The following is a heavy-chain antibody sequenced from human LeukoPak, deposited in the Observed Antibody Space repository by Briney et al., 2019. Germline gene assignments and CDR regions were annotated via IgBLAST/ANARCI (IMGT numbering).Heavy chain of an antibody. J-gene: IGHJ4*02. CDR1: GGSFSGYY. Sequence: SETLSLTCAVYGGSFSGYYWSWIRQPPGKGLEWIGEINHSGSTNYNPSLKSRVTISVDTSKNQFSLKLSSVTAADTAVYYCARGPLTGYATPRFDYWGQGTLVTASS. V-gene: IGHV4-34*01. D-gene: IGHD3-9*01. CDR3: ARGPLTGYATPRFDY. CDR2: INHSGST.